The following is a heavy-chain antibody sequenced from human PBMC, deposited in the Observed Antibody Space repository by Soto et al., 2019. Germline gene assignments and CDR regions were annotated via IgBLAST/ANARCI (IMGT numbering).Heavy chain of an antibody. CDR1: GYTFTNYD. V-gene: IGHV1-8*01. CDR3: ARGLNGYSYAIGGY. CDR2: MNPNSGNT. Sequence: QVQLVQSGAEVKKPGASVKVSCKASGYTFTNYDISWVRQANGQGLEWMGWMNPNSGNTGYAQKLQGRVTMTRNTSINTAYMELSSLKSDDTAVYYCARGLNGYSYAIGGYWGQGTLVTVSS. D-gene: IGHD5-18*01. J-gene: IGHJ4*02.